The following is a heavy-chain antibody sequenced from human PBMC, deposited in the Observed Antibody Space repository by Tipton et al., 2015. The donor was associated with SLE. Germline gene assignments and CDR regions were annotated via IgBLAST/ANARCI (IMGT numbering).Heavy chain of an antibody. Sequence: TLSLTCTVSGGSISSSSYYWGWIRQPPGKGLEWIGSIYYSGSTYYNPSLKSRVTISVDTSKNQFSLKLSSVTAADTAVYYCAGALGYCSSTSCYGFDPWGQGTLVTVSS. CDR1: GGSISSSSYY. J-gene: IGHJ5*02. CDR2: IYYSGST. D-gene: IGHD2-2*01. V-gene: IGHV4-39*01. CDR3: AGALGYCSSTSCYGFDP.